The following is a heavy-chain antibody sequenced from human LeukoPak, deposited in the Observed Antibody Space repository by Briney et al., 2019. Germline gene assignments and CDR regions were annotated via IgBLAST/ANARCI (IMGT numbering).Heavy chain of an antibody. J-gene: IGHJ4*02. CDR2: ISGNGSST. D-gene: IGHD3-16*02. CDR1: GFTFSTYA. CDR3: AKGSLRLGELSSWTLDY. Sequence: PGGSLRLSCAASGFTFSTYAMSWVRQAPGKGLEGVSSISGNGSSTSYADSVKGLFTISRDNSKNTLDLQMNSLRAEDTAIYYCAKGSLRLGELSSWTLDYWGQGTLVTVSS. V-gene: IGHV3-23*01.